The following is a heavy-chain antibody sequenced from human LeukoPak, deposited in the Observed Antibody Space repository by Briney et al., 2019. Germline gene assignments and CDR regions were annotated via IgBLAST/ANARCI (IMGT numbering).Heavy chain of an antibody. V-gene: IGHV4-34*01. D-gene: IGHD6-13*01. Sequence: SETLSLTCAVYGGSFSDYYWSWIRQPPGKGLEWIGEINHSGSTNYNPSLKSRVTISVDTSKNQFSLKLSSVTAADTAVYYCARGGGSSSWQPFDYWGQGTLVTVSS. J-gene: IGHJ4*02. CDR2: INHSGST. CDR1: GGSFSDYY. CDR3: ARGGGSSSWQPFDY.